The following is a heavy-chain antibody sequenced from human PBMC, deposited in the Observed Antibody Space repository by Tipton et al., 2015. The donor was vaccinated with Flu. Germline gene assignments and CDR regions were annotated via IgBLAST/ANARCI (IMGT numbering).Heavy chain of an antibody. J-gene: IGHJ6*02. D-gene: IGHD6-6*01. CDR2: ISWNSGNI. CDR3: AKDKGYSSPSLERSVDV. CDR1: GFTFDEYA. Sequence: SLRLSCVASGFTFDEYAMHWVRQAPGKGLEWVSGISWNSGNIDYADSVKGRFTISRDNAKNSLYLQMNSLRVEDTALYYCAKDKGYSSPSLERSVDVWGQGATVTVSS. V-gene: IGHV3-9*01.